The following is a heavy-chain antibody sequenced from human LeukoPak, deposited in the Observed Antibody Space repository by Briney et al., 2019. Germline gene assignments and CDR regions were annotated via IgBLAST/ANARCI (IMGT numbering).Heavy chain of an antibody. V-gene: IGHV3-74*01. CDR2: VNSDGTGT. J-gene: IGHJ6*03. CDR1: GFTFSSYW. CDR3: IRTLIVATSPYMDV. D-gene: IGHD5-12*01. Sequence: SGGSLRLSYTASGFTFSSYWMHWVRQAPGKGLVWVSRVNSDGTGTTYADSVEGRFTISRDNAKNTLVLQMNSLRAEDTAIYYCIRTLIVATSPYMDVWGKGTTVTVSS.